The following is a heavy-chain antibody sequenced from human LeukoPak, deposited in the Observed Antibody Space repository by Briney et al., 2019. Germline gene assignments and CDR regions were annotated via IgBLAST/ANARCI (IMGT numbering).Heavy chain of an antibody. J-gene: IGHJ4*02. Sequence: GGSLRLSCAASGFTFSSYEMNWVRQAPGKGLEWVSYISSSGSTIYYADSVKGRFTISRDNSKNTLYLQMGSLRTEDMAVYYCARVAARVSLDYWGQGTLVTVSS. V-gene: IGHV3-48*03. CDR3: ARVAARVSLDY. D-gene: IGHD2-15*01. CDR2: ISSSGSTI. CDR1: GFTFSSYE.